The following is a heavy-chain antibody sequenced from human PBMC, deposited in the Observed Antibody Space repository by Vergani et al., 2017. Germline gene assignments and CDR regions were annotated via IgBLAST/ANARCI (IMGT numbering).Heavy chain of an antibody. V-gene: IGHV3-21*06. Sequence: EVQLQESGGGLVKPGGSLRVSCAASGFSFSTYSINWVRQAPGKGLEWVSSISGRSNYIYYADSLKGRFTISRDNDNNSLFLQMSSLKAEDTAVYYCARDDYGGYSDYWGQGILVTVSS. CDR3: ARDDYGGYSDY. J-gene: IGHJ4*02. D-gene: IGHD4-23*01. CDR2: ISGRSNYI. CDR1: GFSFSTYS.